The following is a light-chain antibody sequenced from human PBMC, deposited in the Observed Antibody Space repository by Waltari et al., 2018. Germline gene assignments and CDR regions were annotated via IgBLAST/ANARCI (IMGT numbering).Light chain of an antibody. V-gene: IGLV3-25*03. CDR3: QSADSSGTYHVV. Sequence: SYELTQPPSVSVSPGQTARITCSGDALPKQYAYWYQRKPGQAPVLVIYKDSERPSGIPERFSGSRSGTTVTLTISGVQAEDEADYYCQSADSSGTYHVVFGGGTKLTVL. CDR2: KDS. CDR1: ALPKQY. J-gene: IGLJ2*01.